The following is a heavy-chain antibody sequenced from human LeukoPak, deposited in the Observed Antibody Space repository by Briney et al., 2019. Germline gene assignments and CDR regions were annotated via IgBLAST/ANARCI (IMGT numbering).Heavy chain of an antibody. J-gene: IGHJ3*02. Sequence: SETLSLTCTVSGGSISSYYWSWIRQPPGKGLEWIGYIYYSGSTNYNPSLKSRVTISVDTSKNQFSLKLSSVTAADTAVYYCARVRSRTVRDAFEIWGQGTMVTVSS. CDR3: ARVRSRTVRDAFEI. CDR2: IYYSGST. CDR1: GGSISSYY. V-gene: IGHV4-59*01. D-gene: IGHD4-17*01.